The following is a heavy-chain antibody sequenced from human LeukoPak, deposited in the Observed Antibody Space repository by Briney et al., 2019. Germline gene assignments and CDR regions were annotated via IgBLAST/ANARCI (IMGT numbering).Heavy chain of an antibody. CDR3: AKGSGSGSYSYYYGLDV. V-gene: IGHV3-23*01. J-gene: IGHJ6*02. CDR2: ISNSGGST. Sequence: GGSLRLSCAASGFTFSSYVMSWVRQAPGKGLEWVSSISNSGGSTYYADSVKGRFTISRDNSKNTLYLQMNSLRAEDTAVYYCAKGSGSGSYSYYYGLDVWGQGTTVTVSS. D-gene: IGHD3-10*01. CDR1: GFTFSSYV.